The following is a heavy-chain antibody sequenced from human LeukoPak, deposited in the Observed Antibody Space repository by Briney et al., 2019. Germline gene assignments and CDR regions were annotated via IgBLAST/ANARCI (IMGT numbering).Heavy chain of an antibody. CDR3: ARDLSYYFDSSGYSNPGWLDY. J-gene: IGHJ4*02. CDR1: GYTLTSYG. V-gene: IGHV1-18*01. D-gene: IGHD3-22*01. CDR2: ISPNNGNT. Sequence: ASVKVPCKASGYTLTSYGISWVRQAPGQGLEWMGWISPNNGNTNYAQKLQGRVTMTTDTSTSTAYMELRSLRSDDTAFYYCARDLSYYFDSSGYSNPGWLDYWGQGTLVTVSS.